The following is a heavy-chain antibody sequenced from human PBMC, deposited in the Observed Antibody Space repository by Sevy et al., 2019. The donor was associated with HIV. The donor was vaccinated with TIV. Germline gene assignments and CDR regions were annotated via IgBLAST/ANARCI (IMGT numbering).Heavy chain of an antibody. CDR3: ARSNQWLGARHFDY. CDR2: ISYDGSNK. CDR1: GFTFSSYA. D-gene: IGHD6-19*01. V-gene: IGHV3-30-3*01. J-gene: IGHJ4*02. Sequence: GGSLRLSCAASGFTFSSYAMHWVRQAPGKGLEWVAVISYDGSNKYYADSVKDRFTISRDNSKNTLYLQMNSLRAEDTAVYYCARSNQWLGARHFDYWGQGTLVTVSS.